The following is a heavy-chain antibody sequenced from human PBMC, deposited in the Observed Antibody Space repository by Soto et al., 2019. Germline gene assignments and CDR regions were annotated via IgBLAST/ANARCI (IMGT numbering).Heavy chain of an antibody. V-gene: IGHV6-1*01. CDR2: TYYRSKWYN. Sequence: QSLSLTCAISGDSVSSNSAAWNWIRQSPSRGLEWLGRTYYRSKWYNDYAVSVKSRITINPDTSKNQFSLQLNSVTPEDTAVYYCARDNPIIAARRYYYGMDVWGQGTTVTVSS. D-gene: IGHD6-6*01. CDR1: GDSVSSNSAA. CDR3: ARDNPIIAARRYYYGMDV. J-gene: IGHJ6*02.